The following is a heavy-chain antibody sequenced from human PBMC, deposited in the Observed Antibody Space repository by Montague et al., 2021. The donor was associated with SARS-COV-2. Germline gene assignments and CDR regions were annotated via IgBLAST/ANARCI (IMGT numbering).Heavy chain of an antibody. CDR3: ARHVDPCGGNCRNGDFDL. CDR1: GGSISSNLFY. V-gene: IGHV4-39*01. D-gene: IGHD4-23*01. CDR2: ISYSGST. Sequence: SETLSLTCTVSGGSISSNLFYWGWIRQLPGKGLEWIGSISYSGSTYYNPSLMSRVTLSVDTSKNQFSLKLNSLTAADTAMYYCARHVDPCGGNCRNGDFDLWGRATLVTVSS. J-gene: IGHJ2*01.